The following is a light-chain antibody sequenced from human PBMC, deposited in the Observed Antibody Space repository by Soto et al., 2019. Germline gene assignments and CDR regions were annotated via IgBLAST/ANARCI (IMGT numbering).Light chain of an antibody. CDR2: EVY. J-gene: IGLJ3*02. Sequence: QSVLTQPASVSGSPGQSITISCSGTSSDIGAYDRVSWYQHHPGKAPKLLIFEVYNRPSGISDRFSGSKSGDTASLTISGLQAEDEADYYCISYIPSTTTHWVFGGGTKLTVL. V-gene: IGLV2-14*01. CDR1: SSDIGAYDR. CDR3: ISYIPSTTTHWV.